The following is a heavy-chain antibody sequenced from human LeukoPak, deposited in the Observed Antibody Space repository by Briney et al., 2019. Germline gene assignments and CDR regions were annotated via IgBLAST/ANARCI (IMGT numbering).Heavy chain of an antibody. CDR3: AAPTGYSSSGDFDL. J-gene: IGHJ2*01. CDR1: GFTFTSSA. D-gene: IGHD6-6*01. Sequence: SVKVSCKASGFTFTSSAVQWVRQARGQRLEWIGWIVVGSGNTNYAQKFQERVTITRDMSTSTAYMELSSPRSEDTAVYYCAAPTGYSSSGDFDLWGRGTLVTVSS. CDR2: IVVGSGNT. V-gene: IGHV1-58*01.